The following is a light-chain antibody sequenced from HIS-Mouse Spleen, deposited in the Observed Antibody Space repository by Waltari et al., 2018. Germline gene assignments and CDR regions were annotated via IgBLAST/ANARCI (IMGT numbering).Light chain of an antibody. Sequence: SYVLTQPPSVSVAPGKTARITCGGNNIGSKSVHWYQQKPGQAPVLVVYDDSARPSGSAERFSGSNSGNTATLTISRVEAGDEADYYCQVWDSSSDHVVFGGGTKLTVL. CDR3: QVWDSSSDHVV. CDR2: DDS. V-gene: IGLV3-21*03. CDR1: NIGSKS. J-gene: IGLJ2*01.